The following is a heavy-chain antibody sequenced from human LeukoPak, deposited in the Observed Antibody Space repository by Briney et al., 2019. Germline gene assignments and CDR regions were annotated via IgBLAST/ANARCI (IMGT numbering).Heavy chain of an antibody. CDR3: AKDGDYYDSSGYSFFDY. V-gene: IGHV3-30*02. CDR1: GFTFSSYG. Sequence: GGSLRLSCAASGFTFSSYGMHWVRQAPGKGLEWVAFIRYDGSNKYYADSVKGRFTISRDNSKSTLYLQMNSLRAEDTAVYYCAKDGDYYDSSGYSFFDYWGQGTLVTVSS. J-gene: IGHJ4*02. D-gene: IGHD3-22*01. CDR2: IRYDGSNK.